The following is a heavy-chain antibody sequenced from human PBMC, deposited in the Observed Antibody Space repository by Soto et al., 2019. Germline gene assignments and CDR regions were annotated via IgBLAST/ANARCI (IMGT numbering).Heavy chain of an antibody. D-gene: IGHD3-9*01. J-gene: IGHJ4*02. V-gene: IGHV6-1*01. Sequence: SQTLSLTCVISGDSVTSNSAAWNWIRQSPSRGLEWLGRTFYRSTWYNEYALSVKSRITIISDIAKNQISLHLKSVSPEDAARYHCARESEVWFFDSWGQGSLVTVYS. CDR1: GDSVTSNSAA. CDR3: ARESEVWFFDS. CDR2: TFYRSTWYN.